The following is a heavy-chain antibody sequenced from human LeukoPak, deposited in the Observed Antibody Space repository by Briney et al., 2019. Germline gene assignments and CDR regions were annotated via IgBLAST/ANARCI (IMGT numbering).Heavy chain of an antibody. D-gene: IGHD3-9*01. CDR2: ISGSGGRT. CDR3: AKVGRDWSGYNYYGLDV. V-gene: IGHV3-23*01. Sequence: PGGSLSLSCAASGFIFSSYAMSWVRQAPGKGLEWVSVISGSGGRTYYADSVKGRFTISRDNSKNTLYLQLNSLRAEDTAVYYCAKVGRDWSGYNYYGLDVWGQGTTVTVSS. CDR1: GFIFSSYA. J-gene: IGHJ6*02.